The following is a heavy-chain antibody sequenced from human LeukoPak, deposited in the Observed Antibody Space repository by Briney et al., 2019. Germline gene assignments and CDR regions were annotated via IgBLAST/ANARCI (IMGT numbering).Heavy chain of an antibody. V-gene: IGHV3-30*02. D-gene: IGHD2-21*01. CDR3: AKDGPDFKDAIGPYYFDS. CDR1: GFTFSSYD. CDR2: ITYDGSNK. J-gene: IGHJ4*02. Sequence: PGGSLRLSCAASGFTFSSYDMYWVRQAPGKGLEWVAFITYDGSNKYYVDSVKGRFIISRDNSKNTLDVQMNSLRPEDTAVYYCAKDGPDFKDAIGPYYFDSWGQGILVTVSS.